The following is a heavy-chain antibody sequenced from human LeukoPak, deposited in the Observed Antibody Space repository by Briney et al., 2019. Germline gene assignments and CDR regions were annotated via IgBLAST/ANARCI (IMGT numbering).Heavy chain of an antibody. CDR1: GYTLTELS. CDR3: ATAPSGGSYSPLGY. V-gene: IGHV1-24*01. D-gene: IGHD1-26*01. CDR2: FGPEDGET. J-gene: IGHJ4*02. Sequence: ASVKVSCKVSGYTLTELSMHWVRQAPGKGLEWMGGFGPEDGETIYAQKFQGRVTMTEDTSTDTAYMELSSLRSEDTAVYYCATAPSGGSYSPLGYGGRGPRVPVS.